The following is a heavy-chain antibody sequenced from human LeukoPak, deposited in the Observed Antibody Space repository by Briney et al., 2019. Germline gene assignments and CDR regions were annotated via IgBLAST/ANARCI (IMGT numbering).Heavy chain of an antibody. CDR2: IYTSGST. CDR3: ARALISDAFDI. CDR1: GGSISSGSYY. J-gene: IGHJ3*02. D-gene: IGHD3-16*01. Sequence: KSSETLSLTCTVSGGSISSGSYYWSWIRQPAGKGLEWIGRIYTSGSTNYNPSLKSRVTISVDTSKNQFSLKLSSVTAADTAVYYCARALISDAFDIWGQGTMVTVSS. V-gene: IGHV4-61*02.